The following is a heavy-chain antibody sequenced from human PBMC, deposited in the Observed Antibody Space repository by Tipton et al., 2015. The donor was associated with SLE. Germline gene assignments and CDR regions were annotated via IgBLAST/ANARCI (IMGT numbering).Heavy chain of an antibody. Sequence: QLVQSGAGVKKPGASVKVSCKASGYTFTSYGISWVRQAPGQGLEWMGWISAYNGNTNYAQKLQGRVTMTTDTSTSTAYMELRSLRSDDTAVYYCARGAGYCTNGVCYFEWFDPWGQGTLVTVSS. V-gene: IGHV1-18*01. D-gene: IGHD2-8*01. J-gene: IGHJ5*02. CDR1: GYTFTSYG. CDR3: ARGAGYCTNGVCYFEWFDP. CDR2: ISAYNGNT.